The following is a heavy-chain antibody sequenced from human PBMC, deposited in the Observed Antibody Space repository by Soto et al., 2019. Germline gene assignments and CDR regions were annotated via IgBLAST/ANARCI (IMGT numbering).Heavy chain of an antibody. J-gene: IGHJ5*02. D-gene: IGHD2-15*01. Sequence: QVQLVESGGGVVQPGRSLRLSCAASGFTFSSYAMHWVRQAPGKGLEWVAVISYDGSNKYYADSVKGRFTISRDNSKNTLYLQMNSLRAEDTAVYYCARALWRYCSGGSFCGDYTPFRFDPWGQGTLVTVSS. CDR1: GFTFSSYA. V-gene: IGHV3-30-3*01. CDR3: ARALWRYCSGGSFCGDYTPFRFDP. CDR2: ISYDGSNK.